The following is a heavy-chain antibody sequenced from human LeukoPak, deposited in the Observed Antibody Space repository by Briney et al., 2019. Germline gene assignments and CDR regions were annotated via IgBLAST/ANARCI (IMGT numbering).Heavy chain of an antibody. CDR2: IYSGGST. CDR3: ARNGYSSSWYRN. V-gene: IGHV3-53*01. Sequence: GGSLRLSCAASGFTFRNYGIHWVRQAPGKGLEWVSVIYSGGSTYYADSVKGRFTISRDNSKNTLYLQMNSLRAEDTAVYYCARNGYSSSWYRNWGQGTLVTVSS. D-gene: IGHD6-13*01. J-gene: IGHJ4*02. CDR1: GFTFRNYG.